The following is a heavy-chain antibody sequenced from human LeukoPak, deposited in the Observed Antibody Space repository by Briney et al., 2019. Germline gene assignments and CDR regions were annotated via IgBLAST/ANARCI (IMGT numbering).Heavy chain of an antibody. CDR3: ARYHYDSSGYPPNEYFQH. V-gene: IGHV5-10-1*01. Sequence: GESLRISCKGSGYSFTSYWISWVRQMPGKGLEWMGTIVPSDSYTNYSPSFQGHVTISADKSISTAYLQWSSLMASDNAMYYCARYHYDSSGYPPNEYFQHWGQGSLVTVSS. J-gene: IGHJ1*01. CDR2: IVPSDSYT. CDR1: GYSFTSYW. D-gene: IGHD3-22*01.